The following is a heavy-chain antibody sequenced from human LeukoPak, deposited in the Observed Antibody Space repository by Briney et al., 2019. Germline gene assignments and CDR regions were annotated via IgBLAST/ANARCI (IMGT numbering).Heavy chain of an antibody. CDR3: TREIRYFDWFQADY. Sequence: PGRSLRLSCIASGFTFGDHSVSWFRQAPGKGLEWVGFIRSKAYGGTAEYAASVKGRFTISRDDSKSVAYLQMDSLKTEDTAVYYCTREIRYFDWFQADYWGQGTLVTVSS. D-gene: IGHD3-9*01. V-gene: IGHV3-49*03. CDR2: IRSKAYGGTA. J-gene: IGHJ4*02. CDR1: GFTFGDHS.